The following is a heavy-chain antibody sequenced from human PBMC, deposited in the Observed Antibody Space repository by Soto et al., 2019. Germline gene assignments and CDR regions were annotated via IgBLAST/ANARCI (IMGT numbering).Heavy chain of an antibody. D-gene: IGHD6-19*01. J-gene: IGHJ6*02. CDR2: IYYSGST. CDR1: GGSISSGGYY. Sequence: QVQLQESGPGLVKPSQTLSLTCTVSGGSISSGGYYWSWIRQHPGKGLEWLGYIYYSGSTYYNPSLRSRVPISVDSAKNQFSLTLCSVTAADTAVYYCARMYSRGRYVVGNYYYCRAVWSQGTTVTFAS. CDR3: ARMYSRGRYVVGNYYYCRAV. V-gene: IGHV4-31*03.